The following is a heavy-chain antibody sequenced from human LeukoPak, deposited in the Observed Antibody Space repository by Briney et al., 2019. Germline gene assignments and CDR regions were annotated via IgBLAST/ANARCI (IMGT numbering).Heavy chain of an antibody. CDR2: IYYTGST. J-gene: IGHJ5*01. V-gene: IGHV4-59*01. Sequence: SETLSLTCAVSGDSISNYCWSWIRQPPGKGLEWIGCIYYTGSTNYNSSLKSRVTISVDTSKNQFSLNLSSVTAADTAMYYCARAVLATKSEHWFDSWGQGTLVTVSS. CDR3: ARAVLATKSEHWFDS. D-gene: IGHD2-8*01. CDR1: GDSISNYC.